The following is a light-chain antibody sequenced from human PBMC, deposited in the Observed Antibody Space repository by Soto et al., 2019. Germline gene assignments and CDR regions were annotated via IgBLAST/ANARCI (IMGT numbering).Light chain of an antibody. CDR3: QQTTTFPLT. J-gene: IGKJ4*01. Sequence: DLQMTQSRSSVSASVGDRVTITCRASQGVSTWLAWYQQKPGKAPNLLIYTASSLQSGVPSRFSGSGSGTDFTLTISSLQPEDFATYYCQQTTTFPLTFGGGTKVEI. CDR2: TAS. CDR1: QGVSTW. V-gene: IGKV1D-12*01.